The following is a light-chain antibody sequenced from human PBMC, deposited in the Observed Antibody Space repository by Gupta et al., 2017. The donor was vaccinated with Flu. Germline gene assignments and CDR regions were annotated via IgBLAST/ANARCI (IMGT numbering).Light chain of an antibody. J-gene: IGKJ2*01. CDR3: QQWNSTPYT. Sequence: IQMTQSRSSLSASVGDRVTISCRASQSIGTFLHWYQQKPGKAPYVVIYSVSNLQSGVPSRFSGSGSGTDFTLSISNLQPEDFATYCCQQWNSTPYTFGQWTKLEIK. V-gene: IGKV1-39*01. CDR2: SVS. CDR1: QSIGTF.